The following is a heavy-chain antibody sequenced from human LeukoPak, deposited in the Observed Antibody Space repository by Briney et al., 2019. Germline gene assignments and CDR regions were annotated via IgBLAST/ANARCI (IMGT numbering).Heavy chain of an antibody. V-gene: IGHV3-30*02. J-gene: IGHJ4*02. Sequence: GDSLRLSCAASGFTFSSYGMHCLRQAPGKGLEWVAFIRYDVSNKYYADSVKGRFTISRDNSKNTLYLQMNSLRAEDTAVYYCAKANHFIVATREIAYWGQGTLVTVSS. CDR2: IRYDVSNK. D-gene: IGHD5-12*01. CDR3: AKANHFIVATREIAY. CDR1: GFTFSSYG.